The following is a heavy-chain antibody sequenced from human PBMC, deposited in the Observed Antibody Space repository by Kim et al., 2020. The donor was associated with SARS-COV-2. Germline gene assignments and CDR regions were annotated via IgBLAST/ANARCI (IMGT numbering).Heavy chain of an antibody. Sequence: GSLRLSCAASGFTFSSYWMHWVRQAPGKGLVWVSRIKSDGSSTSYADSVKGRFTISRDNAKNTLYLQMNSLRAEDTAVYYCARTRGGDSLTPFDYWGQGTLVTVSS. V-gene: IGHV3-74*01. CDR2: IKSDGSST. CDR1: GFTFSSYW. D-gene: IGHD2-21*02. CDR3: ARTRGGDSLTPFDY. J-gene: IGHJ4*02.